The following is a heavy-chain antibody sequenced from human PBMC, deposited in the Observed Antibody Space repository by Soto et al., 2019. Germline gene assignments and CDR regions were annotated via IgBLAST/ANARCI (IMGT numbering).Heavy chain of an antibody. CDR1: GFTFRSYG. V-gene: IGHV3-30*03. CDR3: APRSTIFGVVTPRLTFDI. CDR2: ISYDGSNK. J-gene: IGHJ3*02. Sequence: PGGSLRLSCAASGFTFRSYGMHWVRQAPGKGLEWVAVISYDGSNKYYADSVKGRFTISRDNSKNTLYLQMNSLRAEDTAVYYCAPRSTIFGVVTPRLTFDIWGQGTMVTVSS. D-gene: IGHD3-3*01.